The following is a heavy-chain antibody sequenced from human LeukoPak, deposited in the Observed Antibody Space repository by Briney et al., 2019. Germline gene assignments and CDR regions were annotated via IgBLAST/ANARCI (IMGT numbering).Heavy chain of an antibody. CDR3: ARSSIAARAFDY. Sequence: SETLSLTCTVSGDSISRDYWSWIRQPLGKGLEWIGYIYHSGSTYYNPSLKSRVTISVDRSKNQFSLKLSSVTAADTAVYYCARSSIAARAFDYWGQGTLVTVSS. D-gene: IGHD6-6*01. J-gene: IGHJ4*02. CDR1: GDSISRDY. CDR2: IYHSGST. V-gene: IGHV4-59*12.